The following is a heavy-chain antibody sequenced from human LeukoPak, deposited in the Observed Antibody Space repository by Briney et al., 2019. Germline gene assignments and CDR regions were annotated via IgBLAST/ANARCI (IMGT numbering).Heavy chain of an antibody. D-gene: IGHD3-10*01. CDR2: ISSSSYI. J-gene: IGHJ4*02. CDR1: GFTFSSYS. V-gene: IGHV3-21*01. CDR3: ARDQSLWFGELLSPTFDY. Sequence: GGSLRLSCAASGFTFSSYSMNWVRQAPGKGLEWVSSISSSSYIYYADSVKGRFTISRDNAKNSLYLQMNSLRAEDTAVYYCARDQSLWFGELLSPTFDYWGQGTLVTVSS.